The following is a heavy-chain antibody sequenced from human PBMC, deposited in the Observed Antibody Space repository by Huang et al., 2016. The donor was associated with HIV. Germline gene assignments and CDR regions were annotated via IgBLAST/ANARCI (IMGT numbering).Heavy chain of an antibody. D-gene: IGHD3-22*01. CDR3: TKGHYYDTNGYVAFDI. Sequence: QVQLVESGGGVVRPGRSLRLSCAASRFTFSKFAMHWVRQAPSKGLEWMAVISYDGSSKHYADSVTGRLTISRDNSNNTLYLQMNSLTVEDTAVYYCTKGHYYDTNGYVAFDIWGQGTMVTVSS. CDR2: ISYDGSSK. CDR1: RFTFSKFA. J-gene: IGHJ3*02. V-gene: IGHV3-30*18.